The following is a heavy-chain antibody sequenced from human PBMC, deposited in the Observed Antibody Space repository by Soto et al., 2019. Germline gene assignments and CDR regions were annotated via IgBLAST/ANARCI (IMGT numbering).Heavy chain of an antibody. Sequence: PSETLSLTCSVSGGSISSYYWSWIRQPPGKGLEWIGYIYYSESTNYNPSLKSRVTISVDTSMNQFSLKLSSVSAADTSVYYCARRYSSSFDIWGQGTMVTVSS. CDR2: IYYSEST. D-gene: IGHD6-19*01. J-gene: IGHJ3*02. CDR1: GGSISSYY. V-gene: IGHV4-59*08. CDR3: ARRYSSSFDI.